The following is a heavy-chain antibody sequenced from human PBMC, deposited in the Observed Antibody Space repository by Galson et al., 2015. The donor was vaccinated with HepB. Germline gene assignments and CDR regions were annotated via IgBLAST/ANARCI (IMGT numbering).Heavy chain of an antibody. D-gene: IGHD6-19*01. V-gene: IGHV3-72*01. CDR3: ARVGPPSYSSSDY. J-gene: IGHJ4*02. Sequence: SLRLSCAASGFSFSDHYMDWVHQAPGKGLEWVGRVRRKDNGYSTEYAASVKGRFIVSRDDSTKSIYLQMNGLKTEDTALYYCARVGPPSYSSSDYLGQGTLVTVSS. CDR1: GFSFSDHY. CDR2: VRRKDNGYST.